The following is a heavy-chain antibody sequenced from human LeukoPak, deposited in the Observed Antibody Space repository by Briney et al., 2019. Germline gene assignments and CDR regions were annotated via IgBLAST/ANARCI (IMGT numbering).Heavy chain of an antibody. CDR3: ASGGIYYGAAFDF. Sequence: GGSLRLSCAASGFTFSSYGMHWVRQAPGKGLEWVAFIRYDGTNKYYADSVKGRFTISRDNSKNTLYLQMNSLRAEDTALYYCASGGIYYGAAFDFWGQGSLVTVSA. CDR1: GFTFSSYG. CDR2: IRYDGTNK. D-gene: IGHD1-26*01. J-gene: IGHJ4*02. V-gene: IGHV3-30*02.